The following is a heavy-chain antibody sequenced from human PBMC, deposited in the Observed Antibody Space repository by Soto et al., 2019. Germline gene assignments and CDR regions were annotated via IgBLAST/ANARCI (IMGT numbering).Heavy chain of an antibody. Sequence: QVQLVQSGAEVKRPGSSVKVSCKASGDTFNFYSINWVRQAPGVGLEWMGRVNPIVRMSNYAQKFQGRVTMTADKSTSTAYMELSSRRSEDTAIYYCASSYGSGYRAFDYWGQGALVTVSS. D-gene: IGHD3-10*01. V-gene: IGHV1-69*02. J-gene: IGHJ4*02. CDR3: ASSYGSGYRAFDY. CDR2: VNPIVRMS. CDR1: GDTFNFYS.